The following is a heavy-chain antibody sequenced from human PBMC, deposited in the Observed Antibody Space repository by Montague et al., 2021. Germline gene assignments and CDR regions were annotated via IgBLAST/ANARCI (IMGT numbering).Heavy chain of an antibody. D-gene: IGHD2-15*01. Sequence: SETLSLTCTVSGGSTSSTSYYWGWIRQPPGKELEFIGVIYYNGSTYHNPSLKSRVTVSIDTSKNQLSLKLTSVTAADTAVYFCARSLYCKGGSCYSGFDPWGQGTLVTVSS. J-gene: IGHJ5*02. CDR1: GGSTSSTSYY. CDR2: IYYNGST. CDR3: ARSLYCKGGSCYSGFDP. V-gene: IGHV4-39*01.